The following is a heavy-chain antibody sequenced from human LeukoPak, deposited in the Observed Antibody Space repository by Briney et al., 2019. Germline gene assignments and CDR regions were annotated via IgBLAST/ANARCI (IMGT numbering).Heavy chain of an antibody. CDR1: GYSFATYW. Sequence: GESLKISCKDSGYSFATYWIGWGGQMPGKDREGMGFIYPGDSETRYTPSFQGQVTISADKSISTAYLQWGSLKAADTAIYYCARRGSSAEWFDPWGQGTLVTVSS. J-gene: IGHJ5*02. V-gene: IGHV5-51*01. D-gene: IGHD6-19*01. CDR2: IYPGDSET. CDR3: ARRGSSAEWFDP.